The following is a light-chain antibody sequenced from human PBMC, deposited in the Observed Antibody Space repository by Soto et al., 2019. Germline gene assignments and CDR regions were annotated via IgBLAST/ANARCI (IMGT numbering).Light chain of an antibody. CDR1: KLGDKF. V-gene: IGLV3-1*01. CDR3: QTWDSSTENVV. J-gene: IGLJ2*01. CDR2: QNR. Sequence: SYELTQPPSLSVAPGQTASITCSGDKLGDKFACWYQQKPGQSPVLVIYQNRRRPSGIPERFSGSSSGNTATLTISETQAMDEADYYCQTWDSSTENVVFGGGTKVTVL.